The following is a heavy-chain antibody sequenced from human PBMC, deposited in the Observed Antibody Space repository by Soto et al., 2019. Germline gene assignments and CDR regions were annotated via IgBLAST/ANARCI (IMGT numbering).Heavy chain of an antibody. CDR2: ISYDGSNK. V-gene: IGHV3-30*18. Sequence: GGSLRLSCAASGFTFSSYGMHWVRQAPGKGLEWVAVISYDGSNKYYADSVKGRFTISRDNSKNTLYLQMNSLRAEDTAVYYCAKAGGDYYDSSGYPYYFDYWGQGTLVTVSS. J-gene: IGHJ4*02. CDR1: GFTFSSYG. CDR3: AKAGGDYYDSSGYPYYFDY. D-gene: IGHD3-22*01.